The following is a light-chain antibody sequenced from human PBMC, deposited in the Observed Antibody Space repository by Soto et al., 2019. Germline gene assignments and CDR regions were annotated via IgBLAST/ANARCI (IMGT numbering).Light chain of an antibody. J-gene: IGKJ4*01. Sequence: DIVMTQSPLSLPVTPGEPASISCRSSQSLLDSSGYNYLDWYLQKPGQPPQLLIYLGSNRAPGAPDRFSGSGSGTEFTLKISRVEAEDVGIYYCIQGLQTPITFGGGTKVDIK. V-gene: IGKV2-28*01. CDR2: LGS. CDR3: IQGLQTPIT. CDR1: QSLLDSSGYNY.